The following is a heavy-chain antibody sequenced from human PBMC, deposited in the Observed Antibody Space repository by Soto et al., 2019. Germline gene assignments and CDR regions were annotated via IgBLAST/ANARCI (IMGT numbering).Heavy chain of an antibody. V-gene: IGHV4-30-4*01. CDR3: ARDFPATTRAFDI. J-gene: IGHJ3*02. D-gene: IGHD1-26*01. Sequence: PSETLSLTCTVSGGSISSGDYYWTWIRQPPGKGLEWIGYIDFSGSTYYNPSPKSRLSISVDTSKNQFSLRLSSMTAADTAVYYCARDFPATTRAFDIWGQGTMVTVSS. CDR2: IDFSGST. CDR1: GGSISSGDYY.